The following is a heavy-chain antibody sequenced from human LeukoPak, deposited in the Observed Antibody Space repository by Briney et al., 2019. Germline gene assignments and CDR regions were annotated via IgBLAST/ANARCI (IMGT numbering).Heavy chain of an antibody. CDR1: GFTFSSYG. CDR3: AKVKLRFLEWFRDYYYYMDV. CDR2: IRYDGSNK. V-gene: IGHV3-30*02. J-gene: IGHJ6*03. D-gene: IGHD3-3*01. Sequence: GGSLRLSCAASGFTFSSYGMHWVRQAPGKGLEWVAFIRYDGSNKYYADSVKGRFTISRDNSKNTLYLQMNSLRAEDTAVYYCAKVKLRFLEWFRDYYYYMDVWGKGTTVTVSS.